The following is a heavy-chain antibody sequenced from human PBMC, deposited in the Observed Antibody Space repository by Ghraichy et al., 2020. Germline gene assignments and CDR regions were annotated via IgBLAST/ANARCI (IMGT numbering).Heavy chain of an antibody. CDR1: GFTFSSYW. CDR3: ARDSVGIAVAGSGSYSDYYYYYMDV. J-gene: IGHJ6*03. Sequence: GESPNISCAASGFTFSSYWMSWVRQAPGKGLEWVANIKQDGSEKYYVDSVKGRFTISRDNAKNSLYLQMNILRAEDTAVYYCARDSVGIAVAGSGSYSDYYYYYMDVWGKGTTVTVSS. V-gene: IGHV3-7*01. CDR2: IKQDGSEK. D-gene: IGHD6-19*01.